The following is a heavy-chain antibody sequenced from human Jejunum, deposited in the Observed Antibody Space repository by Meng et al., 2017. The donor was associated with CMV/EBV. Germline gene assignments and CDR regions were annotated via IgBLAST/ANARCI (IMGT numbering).Heavy chain of an antibody. D-gene: IGHD3-10*01. V-gene: IGHV4-39*01. CDR3: ARTGGWFDP. CDR2: IFYRGST. J-gene: IGHJ5*02. CDR1: GGSISCSSYY. Sequence: SLACTVSGGSISCSSYYWGWIRPPPGMGLVWVGSIFYRGSTYYTPSLKSRVTISVDTSKNQFSLKLSSVTAADTAVYYCARTGGWFDPWGQGTLVTVSS.